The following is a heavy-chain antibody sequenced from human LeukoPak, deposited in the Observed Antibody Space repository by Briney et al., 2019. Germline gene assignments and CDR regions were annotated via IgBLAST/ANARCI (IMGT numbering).Heavy chain of an antibody. CDR1: GGTFSNYA. D-gene: IGHD5-24*01. CDR3: ARVGEMATTHY. Sequence: SVKVSCKASGGTFSNYALSWVRQAPGQGLEWMGGIIPIFGTANYAQKFQGRVTITADESTSTAYMELSSLRSEDTAVYYCARVGEMATTHYWGQGTLVTVSS. CDR2: IIPIFGTA. J-gene: IGHJ4*02. V-gene: IGHV1-69*13.